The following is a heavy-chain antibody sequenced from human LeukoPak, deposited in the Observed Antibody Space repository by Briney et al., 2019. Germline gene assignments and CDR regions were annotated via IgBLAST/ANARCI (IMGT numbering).Heavy chain of an antibody. J-gene: IGHJ4*02. CDR3: ARDLAYCSSTSCLSANLDY. Sequence: SQTLSLTCAISGDSVSSNSAAWNWIRQSPSRGLEWLGRTYYRSKWYNDYAVSVKSRITINPDTSKNQFSLRLNSVTPEDTAVYYCARDLAYCSSTSCLSANLDYWGQGTLVTVSS. D-gene: IGHD2-2*01. CDR2: TYYRSKWYN. CDR1: GDSVSSNSAA. V-gene: IGHV6-1*01.